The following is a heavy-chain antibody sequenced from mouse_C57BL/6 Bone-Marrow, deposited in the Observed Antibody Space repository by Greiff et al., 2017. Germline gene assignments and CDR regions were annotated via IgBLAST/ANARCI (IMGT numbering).Heavy chain of an antibody. V-gene: IGHV1-64*01. J-gene: IGHJ4*01. CDR3: AGAYDYDAMDY. CDR1: GYTFTSYW. CDR2: IHPNSGST. Sequence: VQLQQSGAELVKPGASVKLSCKASGYTFTSYWMHWVKQRPGQGLEWIGMIHPNSGSTNYNEKFKSKATLTVDKSSSTAYMQLSSLTSEDSAVYYCAGAYDYDAMDYWGQGTSVTVSS. D-gene: IGHD6-5*01.